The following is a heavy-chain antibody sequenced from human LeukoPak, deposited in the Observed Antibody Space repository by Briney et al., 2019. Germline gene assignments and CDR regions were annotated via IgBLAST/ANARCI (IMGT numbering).Heavy chain of an antibody. CDR1: GYTFTSYG. CDR3: ARGAYYYDSSLLIDY. J-gene: IGHJ4*02. CDR2: ISAYNGNT. V-gene: IGHV1-18*01. D-gene: IGHD3-22*01. Sequence: ASVKVSCKASGYTFTSYGISWVRQAPGQGLEWMGWISAYNGNTNYAQKLQGRVTMTTDTSTSTAYMELSSLRSEDTAVYYCARGAYYYDSSLLIDYWGQGTLVTVSS.